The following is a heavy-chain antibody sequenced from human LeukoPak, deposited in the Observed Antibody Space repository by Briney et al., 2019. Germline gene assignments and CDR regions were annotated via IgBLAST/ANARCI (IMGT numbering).Heavy chain of an antibody. CDR2: ISGSGGST. CDR1: GFTFSSYA. Sequence: PGASLRLSCVASGFTFSSYAMSWVRQAPGKGLEWVSAISGSGGSTYYADSVKGRFTISRDNSKNTLYLQMNSLRAEDTAVYYCAKDRGRGAVAGTFDYWGQGTLVTVSS. J-gene: IGHJ4*02. V-gene: IGHV3-23*01. CDR3: AKDRGRGAVAGTFDY. D-gene: IGHD6-19*01.